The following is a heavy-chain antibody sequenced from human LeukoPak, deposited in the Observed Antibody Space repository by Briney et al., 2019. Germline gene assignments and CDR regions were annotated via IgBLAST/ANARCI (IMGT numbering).Heavy chain of an antibody. V-gene: IGHV3-48*01. CDR2: ISSSSSTI. D-gene: IGHD3-22*01. J-gene: IGHJ4*02. CDR1: GFTFSSYS. Sequence: SGGSLRLSCAASGFTFSSYSMNWVRQAPGKGLEWVSYISSSSSTIYYADSVKGRFTISRDNAKNSLYLQMNSLRAEDTAVYYCARVDSSGPKVNDYWGQGTLVTVSS. CDR3: ARVDSSGPKVNDY.